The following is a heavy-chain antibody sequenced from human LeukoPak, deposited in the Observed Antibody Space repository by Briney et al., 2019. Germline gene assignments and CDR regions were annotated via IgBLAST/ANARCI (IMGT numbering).Heavy chain of an antibody. J-gene: IGHJ4*02. D-gene: IGHD3-22*01. CDR2: IYYSGSS. CDR3: ARHRYFYDTSGYVHLDDFVC. V-gene: IGHV4-39*01. Sequence: SETLSLTCTVSGGSISTTSYYWGWIRQPPGKGLEWIGTIYYSGSSYYNPSLKSRITIYVDTSKNQFCLKLSSVTGADTAVYCCARHRYFYDTSGYVHLDDFVCWGEETLVTVSS. CDR1: GGSISTTSYY.